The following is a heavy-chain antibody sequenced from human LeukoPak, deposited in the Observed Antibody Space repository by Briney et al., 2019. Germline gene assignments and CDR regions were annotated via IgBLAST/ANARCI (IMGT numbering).Heavy chain of an antibody. Sequence: PGGSLRLSCAASGFTFSSYAMSWVRQAPGKGLEWVSAISGSGGSTYYADSVKGRFTISRDNSKNTLYLQMNSLRAEDTAVYYCAKVYCSSTSCRNGMDVWGPGTTVTVSS. J-gene: IGHJ6*02. CDR2: ISGSGGST. V-gene: IGHV3-23*01. CDR3: AKVYCSSTSCRNGMDV. CDR1: GFTFSSYA. D-gene: IGHD2-2*01.